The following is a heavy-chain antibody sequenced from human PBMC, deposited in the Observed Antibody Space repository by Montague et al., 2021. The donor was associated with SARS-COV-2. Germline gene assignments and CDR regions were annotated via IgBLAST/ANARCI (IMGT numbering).Heavy chain of an antibody. CDR2: ISGSGGRT. Sequence: SLSLSWAASGFIFSDYYMTWIRQAPGKGLEWVSPISGSGGRTYYADSVKGRFTISRDTANNTMYLQMNFLGAEDTAVYYCARGQGGYGTFDIWGQGTMVTVSS. V-gene: IGHV3-11*01. J-gene: IGHJ3*02. CDR1: GFIFSDYY. CDR3: ARGQGGYGTFDI. D-gene: IGHD5-12*01.